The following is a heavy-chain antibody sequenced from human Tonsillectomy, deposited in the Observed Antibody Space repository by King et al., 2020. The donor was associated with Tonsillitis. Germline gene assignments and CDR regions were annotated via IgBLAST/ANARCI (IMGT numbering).Heavy chain of an antibody. Sequence: VQLVQSGAEVKKPGASVKVSCKTSGYTFTRYGISWVRQAPGQGLEWMGWISPYNGNTYYAQMIEGRLTMTTDTSTSTAYMELRSLRSDDTAVYFCARDPRHCSSTSCYGKFYYYYYMDFWGKGTTVTVSS. V-gene: IGHV1-18*01. CDR1: GYTFTRYG. D-gene: IGHD2-2*01. CDR2: ISPYNGNT. CDR3: ARDPRHCSSTSCYGKFYYYYYMDF. J-gene: IGHJ6*03.